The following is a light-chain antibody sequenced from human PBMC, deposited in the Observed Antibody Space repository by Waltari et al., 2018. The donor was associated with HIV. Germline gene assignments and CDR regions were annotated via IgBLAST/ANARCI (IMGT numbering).Light chain of an antibody. CDR2: WAS. CDR1: QSVLYSSNNKNY. J-gene: IGKJ2*01. CDR3: QQYYSTPRT. Sequence: VMTQSPATLSVSPGERATLSCKSSQSVLYSSNNKNYLAWYQQKPGQPPKLLIYWASTRESGVPDRFSGSGSGTDFTLTISSLQAEDVAVYYCQQYYSTPRTFGQGTKLEIK. V-gene: IGKV4-1*01.